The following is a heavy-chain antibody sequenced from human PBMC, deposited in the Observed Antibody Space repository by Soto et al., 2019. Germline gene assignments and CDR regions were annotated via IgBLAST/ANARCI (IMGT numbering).Heavy chain of an antibody. CDR2: ISSNGGST. CDR3: ARSHTETIAAAERGAFDI. J-gene: IGHJ3*02. D-gene: IGHD6-13*01. Sequence: PGGSLRLSCAASGFTFSSYAMHWVRQAPGKGLEYVSAISSNGGSTYYANSVKGRFTISRDNSKNTLYLQMGSLRAEDMAVYYCARSHTETIAAAERGAFDIWGQGTMVTVSS. CDR1: GFTFSSYA. V-gene: IGHV3-64*01.